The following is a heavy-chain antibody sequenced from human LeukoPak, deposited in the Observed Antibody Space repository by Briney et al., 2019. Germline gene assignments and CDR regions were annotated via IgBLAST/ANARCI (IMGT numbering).Heavy chain of an antibody. V-gene: IGHV4-59*08. CDR2: IYYSGST. CDR1: GGSISSYY. J-gene: IGHJ4*02. CDR3: ARHSTSGYYCDFDY. Sequence: SETLSLTCTVSGGSISSYYWSWIRQPPGKGLEWIGYIYYSGSTNYNPSLKSRVTISIDTSKNQFSLKLSSVTAADTAVYYCARHSTSGYYCDFDYWGQGTLVTVSS. D-gene: IGHD3-22*01.